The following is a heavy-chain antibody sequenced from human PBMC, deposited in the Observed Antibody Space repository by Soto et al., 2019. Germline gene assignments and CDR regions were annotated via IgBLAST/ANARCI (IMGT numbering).Heavy chain of an antibody. CDR1: EYSFTVYH. CDR2: INNDNGNT. J-gene: IGHJ4*02. Sequence: RASVKVSCKASEYSFTVYHMHWVRQAPGQGLEWMGWINNDNGNTKYSQKFQGRVTITRDTSASTAYMELSSLRSEDTAVYYCARDMGFGLSDYWGQG. V-gene: IGHV1-3*04. CDR3: ARDMGFGLSDY. D-gene: IGHD3-10*01.